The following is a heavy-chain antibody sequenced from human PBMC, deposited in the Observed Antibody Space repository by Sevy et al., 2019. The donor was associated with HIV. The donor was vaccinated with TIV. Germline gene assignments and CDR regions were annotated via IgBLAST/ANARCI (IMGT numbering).Heavy chain of an antibody. CDR3: ATGGGYCSGGSFSNFDY. CDR1: GFTFSTYS. V-gene: IGHV3-21*01. Sequence: GGSLRLSCAASGFTFSTYSMNWVRQAPGKGLEWVSSISSSSSYMYYADSVKGRFTISRDNAKNSLYLQMNSLRSDDTAVYYCATGGGYCSGGSFSNFDYWGQGTLVTVSS. D-gene: IGHD2-15*01. J-gene: IGHJ4*02. CDR2: ISSSSSYM.